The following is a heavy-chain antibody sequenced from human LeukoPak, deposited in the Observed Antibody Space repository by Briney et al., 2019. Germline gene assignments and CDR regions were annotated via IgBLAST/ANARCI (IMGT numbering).Heavy chain of an antibody. CDR1: GDSVPSNSAA. Sequence: SQTLSLTCAISGDSVPSNSAAWNWIRQSPSRGLEWLGRTYYRSKWYNDYAVSVKSRITINPDTSRNQFSLQLNSVTPEDTAVYYCARESTYCSSTSCYLYYYYYYMDVWGKGTTVTVSS. CDR2: TYYRSKWYN. J-gene: IGHJ6*03. V-gene: IGHV6-1*01. CDR3: ARESTYCSSTSCYLYYYYYYMDV. D-gene: IGHD2-2*01.